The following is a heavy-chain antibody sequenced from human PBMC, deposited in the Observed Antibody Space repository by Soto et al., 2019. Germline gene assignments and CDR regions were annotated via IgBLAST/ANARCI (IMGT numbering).Heavy chain of an antibody. V-gene: IGHV3-30-3*01. CDR3: ARGEVRYYDSSGYYPREFDY. D-gene: IGHD3-22*01. CDR1: GFTFSSYA. CDR2: ISYDGSNK. J-gene: IGHJ4*02. Sequence: PGGSLRLSCSASGFTFSSYAMHWVRQAPGKGLEWVAVISYDGSNKYYADSVKGRFTISRDNSKNTLYLQMNSLRAEDTAVYYCARGEVRYYDSSGYYPREFDYWGQGTLVTVSS.